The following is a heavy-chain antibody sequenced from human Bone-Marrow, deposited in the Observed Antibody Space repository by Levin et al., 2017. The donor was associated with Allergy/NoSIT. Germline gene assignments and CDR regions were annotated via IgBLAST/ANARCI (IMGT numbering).Heavy chain of an antibody. D-gene: IGHD2-2*01. Sequence: SGGSLRLSCAASGFTFSSYAMSWVRQAPGKGLEWVSAISGSGGSTYYADSVKGRFTISRDNSKNTLYLQMNSLRAEDTAVYYCAKGSCSSTSCYPNYYYYGMDSWGQGTTVTVSS. V-gene: IGHV3-23*01. J-gene: IGHJ6*02. CDR3: AKGSCSSTSCYPNYYYYGMDS. CDR1: GFTFSSYA. CDR2: ISGSGGST.